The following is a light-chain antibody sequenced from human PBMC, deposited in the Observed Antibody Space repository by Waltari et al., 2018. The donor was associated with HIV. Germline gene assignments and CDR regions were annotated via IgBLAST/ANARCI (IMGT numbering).Light chain of an antibody. J-gene: IGKJ5*01. V-gene: IGKV3-20*01. Sequence: EIVLTQSPGTLSLSPGERATLSCRASQSISSSFLAWYQQKPGQAPRLLIYGASTRAPGIPDRFSGSGSGTEFTLSISSLQSEDFAVDHCQQYISWPLTFGQGTRLEIK. CDR2: GAS. CDR1: QSISSSF. CDR3: QQYISWPLT.